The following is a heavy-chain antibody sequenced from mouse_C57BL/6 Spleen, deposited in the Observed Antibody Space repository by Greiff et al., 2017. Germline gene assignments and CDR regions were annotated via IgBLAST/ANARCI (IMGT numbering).Heavy chain of an antibody. CDR1: GFTFSSYG. Sequence: EVMLVESGGDLVKPGGSLKLSCAASGFTFSSYGMSWVRQTPDKRLEWVATISSGGSYTYYPDSVKGRFTISRDNAKNTLYLQMSSQKSEDTAMYYCAAYDGYYVFDYWGQGTTLTVSS. V-gene: IGHV5-6*02. J-gene: IGHJ2*01. CDR3: AAYDGYYVFDY. D-gene: IGHD2-3*01. CDR2: ISSGGSYT.